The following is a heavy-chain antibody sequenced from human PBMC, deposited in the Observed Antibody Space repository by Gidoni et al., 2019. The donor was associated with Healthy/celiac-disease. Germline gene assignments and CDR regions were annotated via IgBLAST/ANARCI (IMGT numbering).Heavy chain of an antibody. Sequence: QVQLQESGPGLVKPSQTLSLTCTVSGGSISRGDYYWSWIRQPPGKGLEWIGYIYYSGSTYYNPSLKSRVTISVDTSKNQFSLKLSSVTAADTAVYYCARLGYCSGGSCYSGWFDPWGQGTLVTVSS. J-gene: IGHJ5*02. CDR2: IYYSGST. CDR1: GGSISRGDYY. V-gene: IGHV4-30-4*01. D-gene: IGHD2-15*01. CDR3: ARLGYCSGGSCYSGWFDP.